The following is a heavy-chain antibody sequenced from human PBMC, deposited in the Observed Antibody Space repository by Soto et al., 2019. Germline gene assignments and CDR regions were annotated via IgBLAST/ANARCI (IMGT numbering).Heavy chain of an antibody. Sequence: EVQLVESGGGLVKPGGSLSLSCAASGFTFSNAWMSWVRQAPGKGLEWVGRIKSKTDGGTTDYAAPVKGRFTISSDDSNNTLYLQMNSLKTEDTAVYYCTTERLSIDSFDIWGQGTMVTVSS. CDR2: IKSKTDGGTT. J-gene: IGHJ3*02. CDR3: TTERLSIDSFDI. V-gene: IGHV3-15*01. CDR1: GFTFSNAW.